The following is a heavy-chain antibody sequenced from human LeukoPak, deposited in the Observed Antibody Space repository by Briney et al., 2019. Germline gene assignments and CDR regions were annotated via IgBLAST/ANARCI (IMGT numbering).Heavy chain of an antibody. D-gene: IGHD3-22*01. Sequence: SETLSLTCTVSGGSISTYYWSWIRQPPGKGLEWMGYIYYRGNTNYNPSLQSRVSISVDTSKNQFSLKLTSVTAADTAVYYCARGQMIVVALGGWFDPWSQGTLVTVSS. CDR3: ARGQMIVVALGGWFDP. CDR2: IYYRGNT. V-gene: IGHV4-59*08. J-gene: IGHJ5*02. CDR1: GGSISTYY.